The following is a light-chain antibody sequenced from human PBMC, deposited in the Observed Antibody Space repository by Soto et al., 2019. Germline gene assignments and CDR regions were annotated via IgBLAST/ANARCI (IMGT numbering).Light chain of an antibody. J-gene: IGLJ1*01. CDR1: SSDVGAYNY. CDR3: SSYTTSTTYV. CDR2: DVT. Sequence: QSALTQPASVSGSPGQSIAISCTGTSSDVGAYNYVSWYQQHPGQAPKLMIYDVTYRPSGVSNRFSGSKSDNTASLTISGLQAEDEADYYCSSYTTSTTYVFGTGTKLTVL. V-gene: IGLV2-14*01.